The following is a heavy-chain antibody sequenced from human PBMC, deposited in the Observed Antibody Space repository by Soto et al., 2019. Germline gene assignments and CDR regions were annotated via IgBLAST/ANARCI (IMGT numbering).Heavy chain of an antibody. D-gene: IGHD2-15*01. Sequence: QITLKESGPPLVKPTQTLTLTCTFSGFPLSTSGVGVGWIRQPPGKALEWLALIYWDDDKRYSPSLKSRLTITKDTSKNQVVLTMTNMDPVDTATYYCAHSPPVYCSGGSCYSDGIWFDPWGQGTLVTVSS. V-gene: IGHV2-5*02. CDR3: AHSPPVYCSGGSCYSDGIWFDP. CDR2: IYWDDDK. J-gene: IGHJ5*02. CDR1: GFPLSTSGVG.